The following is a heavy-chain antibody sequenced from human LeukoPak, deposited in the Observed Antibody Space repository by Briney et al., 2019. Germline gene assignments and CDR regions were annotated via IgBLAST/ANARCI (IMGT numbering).Heavy chain of an antibody. J-gene: IGHJ3*02. CDR1: GFTFSSFA. CDR2: ISASGYST. Sequence: PGGSLRLSCAVSGFTFSSFAMGWVRQAPGKGLEWVSPISASGYSTNYADSVKGRFTISRDNSKNTLYLQMNSLRAEDTAVYYCAKGTYSAYGRDAFDIWGQGTMVTVSS. V-gene: IGHV3-23*01. CDR3: AKGTYSAYGRDAFDI. D-gene: IGHD5-12*01.